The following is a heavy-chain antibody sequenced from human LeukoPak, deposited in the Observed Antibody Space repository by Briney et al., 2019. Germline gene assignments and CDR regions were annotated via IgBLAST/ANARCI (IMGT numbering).Heavy chain of an antibody. Sequence: VKVSCKASGYTFTGYYMQWVRQAPGQGLEWMGWIKPNSGGTNYAQKFQGRVTMTRDTSISTAYMELSRLRSDDTAVYYCARDIYGDYAGMDVRGQGTTVTVSS. CDR1: GYTFTGYY. D-gene: IGHD4-17*01. CDR3: ARDIYGDYAGMDV. CDR2: IKPNSGGT. J-gene: IGHJ6*02. V-gene: IGHV1-2*02.